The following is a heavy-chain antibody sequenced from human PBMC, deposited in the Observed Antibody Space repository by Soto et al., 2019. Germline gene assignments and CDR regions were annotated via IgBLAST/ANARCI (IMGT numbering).Heavy chain of an antibody. Sequence: LGESLKISCKGSGYSFTSYWIGWVRQMPGKGLEWMGIIYPGDSDTRYSPSFQGQVTISADKSISTAYLQWSSLKASDTAMYYCARLRLDSYYYYYGMDVWGQGTTVTVSS. D-gene: IGHD6-19*01. CDR3: ARLRLDSYYYYYGMDV. CDR1: GYSFTSYW. J-gene: IGHJ6*02. CDR2: IYPGDSDT. V-gene: IGHV5-51*01.